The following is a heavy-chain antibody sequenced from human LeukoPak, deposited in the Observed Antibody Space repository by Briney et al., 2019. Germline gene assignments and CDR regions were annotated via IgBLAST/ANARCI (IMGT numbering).Heavy chain of an antibody. CDR1: GFTFSSYG. Sequence: GGSLRLSCAASGFTFSSYGMHWVRQAPGKGLEWVAFIRYDGSNKYYADSVKGRFTISRDNSKNTLYLQMNSLRAEDTAVYYCARDPLSYCSGGSCYSWAFDIWGQGTMVTVSS. D-gene: IGHD2-15*01. CDR3: ARDPLSYCSGGSCYSWAFDI. CDR2: IRYDGSNK. V-gene: IGHV3-30*02. J-gene: IGHJ3*02.